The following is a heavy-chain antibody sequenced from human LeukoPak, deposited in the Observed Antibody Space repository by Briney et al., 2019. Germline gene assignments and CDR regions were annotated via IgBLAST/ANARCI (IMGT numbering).Heavy chain of an antibody. V-gene: IGHV3-23*01. CDR2: ISGSGGST. Sequence: QSGGSLRLSCAASGFTFSSYAMSWVRQAPGKGPEWVSAISGSGGSTYYADSVKGRFTISRDNSKNTLYLQMNSLRAEDTAVYYCAKRFGYYDSSGYMDYWGQGTLVTVSS. CDR1: GFTFSSYA. J-gene: IGHJ4*02. D-gene: IGHD3-22*01. CDR3: AKRFGYYDSSGYMDY.